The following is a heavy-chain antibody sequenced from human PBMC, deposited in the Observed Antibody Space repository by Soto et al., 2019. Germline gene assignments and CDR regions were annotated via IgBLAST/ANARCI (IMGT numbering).Heavy chain of an antibody. CDR3: ARGARDPSYYYDSSGYYFDY. CDR2: IIPIFGTA. CDR1: GGTFSSYA. V-gene: IGHV1-69*06. J-gene: IGHJ4*02. Sequence: AVKVSCKASGGTFSSYAISWVRQAPGQGLEWMGGIIPIFGTANYAQKFQGRVTITADKSTSTAYMELSSLRSEDTAVYYCARGARDPSYYYDSSGYYFDYWGQGTLVTVSS. D-gene: IGHD3-22*01.